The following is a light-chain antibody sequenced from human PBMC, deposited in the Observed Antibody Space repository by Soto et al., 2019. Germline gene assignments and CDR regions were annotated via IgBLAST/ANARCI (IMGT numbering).Light chain of an antibody. J-gene: IGKJ1*01. CDR1: QSVSSY. Sequence: EIVLTQSPATLSLSPGERATLSCRASQSVSSYLAWYQQKPGQAPRLPIYDASNRATGIPARFSGSGSGTDFTLTISSLEPEDFAVYYCQQRSSWPRTFGQGTKVEIK. CDR3: QQRSSWPRT. V-gene: IGKV3-11*01. CDR2: DAS.